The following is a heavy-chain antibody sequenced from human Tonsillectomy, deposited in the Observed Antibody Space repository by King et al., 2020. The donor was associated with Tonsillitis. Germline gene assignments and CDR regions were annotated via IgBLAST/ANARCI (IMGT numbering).Heavy chain of an antibody. CDR1: GFTFSSYN. D-gene: IGHD4-17*01. Sequence: VQLVESGGGLVKPGGSLRLSCAASGFTFSSYNMNWVRQAPGKGLEWVSSISSSGTYIYYADSVEGRFTISRDNAKNSLYLQMNSLRAEDTAVYYCARDHSDYGNYYYDYYMDVWGKGTTVTVSS. J-gene: IGHJ6*03. V-gene: IGHV3-21*01. CDR3: ARDHSDYGNYYYDYYMDV. CDR2: ISSSGTYI.